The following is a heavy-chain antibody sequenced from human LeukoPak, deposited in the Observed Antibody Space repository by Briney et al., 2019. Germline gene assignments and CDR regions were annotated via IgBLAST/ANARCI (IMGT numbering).Heavy chain of an antibody. CDR2: ITTSGGST. D-gene: IGHD7-27*01. Sequence: ASVKVSCKASGYTFTSYYMHWVRQAPGQGLEWMGIITTSGGSTSYAQKFQGRVTMTRDMSTSTVYMELSSLRSEDTAVYYCARDRGEDWFDPWGQGTLVTVSS. CDR1: GYTFTSYY. J-gene: IGHJ5*02. CDR3: ARDRGEDWFDP. V-gene: IGHV1-46*01.